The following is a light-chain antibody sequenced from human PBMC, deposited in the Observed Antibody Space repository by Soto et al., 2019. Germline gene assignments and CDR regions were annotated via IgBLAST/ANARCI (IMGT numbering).Light chain of an antibody. J-gene: IGKJ1*01. CDR2: GAS. CDR3: QQYGSSPTT. Sequence: ELLMTQSPATLSVSPGETVTFSCRASRSVSNRLAWYQHKPGQAPRLLISGASNRATGIPARFSGSGSGTDFTLTISRLEPEDSAVYHCQQYGSSPTTFGQGTKVDIK. CDR1: RSVSNR. V-gene: IGKV3-20*01.